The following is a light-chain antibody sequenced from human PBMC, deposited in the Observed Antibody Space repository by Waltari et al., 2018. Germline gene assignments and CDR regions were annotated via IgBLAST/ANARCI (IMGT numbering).Light chain of an antibody. CDR1: NIESKS. CDR3: QVWDANTDPGV. CDR2: YDS. J-gene: IGLJ1*01. Sequence: SYVLTQPPSVSVAPGKTASITCGGNNIESKSVHWYQQKPGQAPSWVISYDSDRPSGIPERFSGSNSGNTATLTISRVEAGDEADYYCQVWDANTDPGVFGTGTEVTVL. V-gene: IGLV3-21*04.